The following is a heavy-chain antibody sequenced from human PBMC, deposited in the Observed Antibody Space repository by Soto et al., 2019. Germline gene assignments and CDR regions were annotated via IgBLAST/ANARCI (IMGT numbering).Heavy chain of an antibody. D-gene: IGHD1-26*01. CDR1: GGSISSYY. CDR3: ARAGTSIVGATDAFDI. Sequence: SETLSLTCTVSGGSISSYYWSWIRQPPGKGLEWIGYIYYSGSTNYNPSLKSRVTISVDTSKNQFSLKLSSVTAADTAVYYCARAGTSIVGATDAFDIWGQGTMVTVSS. J-gene: IGHJ3*02. CDR2: IYYSGST. V-gene: IGHV4-59*01.